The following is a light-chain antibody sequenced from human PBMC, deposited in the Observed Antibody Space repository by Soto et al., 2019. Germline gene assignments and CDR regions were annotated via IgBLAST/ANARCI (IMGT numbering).Light chain of an antibody. Sequence: EIVLTQSPATLSLSPGERATLSCRASQSVGSYLAWFQQTPGQAPRLLIYDTSNRATGIPARFSGSGSGTDFTLTISSLETEDFAVYYCQQRSLGTFGPGTKVDIK. CDR2: DTS. CDR1: QSVGSY. CDR3: QQRSLGT. V-gene: IGKV3-11*01. J-gene: IGKJ3*01.